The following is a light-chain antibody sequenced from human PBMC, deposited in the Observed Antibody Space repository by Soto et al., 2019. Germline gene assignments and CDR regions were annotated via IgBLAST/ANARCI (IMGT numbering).Light chain of an antibody. CDR2: AAS. V-gene: IGKV1-39*01. Sequence: DIQMTQSPSSLSASVGDRVTITCRASQSISSYLNWYQQKPGKAPKLLIYAASSLQSGVPSRFSGSGSGTDFTRTISSLQPEDFATYYCQQSYSTPPMYTFGQGTKLESK. J-gene: IGKJ2*01. CDR1: QSISSY. CDR3: QQSYSTPPMYT.